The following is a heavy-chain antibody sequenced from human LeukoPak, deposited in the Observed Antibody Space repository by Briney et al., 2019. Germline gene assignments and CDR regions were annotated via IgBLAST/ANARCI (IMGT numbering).Heavy chain of an antibody. J-gene: IGHJ4*02. D-gene: IGHD6-19*01. V-gene: IGHV3-74*01. Sequence: GGSLRLSCAASGFTFSSFWMHWVRQAPGKGLEWISHIHSGGSSTSYADSVKGRFTISRDNAKNTVYLQMNSLRVEDTAVYYCARGGSGCFDYWGQGSLVTVSS. CDR2: IHSGGSST. CDR1: GFTFSSFW. CDR3: ARGGSGCFDY.